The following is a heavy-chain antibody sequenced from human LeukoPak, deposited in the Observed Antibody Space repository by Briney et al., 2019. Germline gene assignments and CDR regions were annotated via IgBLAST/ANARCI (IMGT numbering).Heavy chain of an antibody. CDR1: GGTFSSYA. CDR2: IIPILGIA. D-gene: IGHD3-3*01. J-gene: IGHJ4*02. Sequence: ASVNVSCKASGGTFSSYAISWVRQAPGQGLEWMGRIIPILGIAYYAQKFQGRVTITADKSTNTAYMELSSLRSEDTAVYYFANPSYDFWSGYPSDLDYWGQGTMVSVCS. CDR3: ANPSYDFWSGYPSDLDY. V-gene: IGHV1-69*04.